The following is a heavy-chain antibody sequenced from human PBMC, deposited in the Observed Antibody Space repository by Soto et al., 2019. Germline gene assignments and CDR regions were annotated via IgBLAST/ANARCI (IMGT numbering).Heavy chain of an antibody. CDR3: ATRDTGRVY. CDR1: GVSISSHDW. J-gene: IGHJ4*02. Sequence: QVQLQESGPGLVKPSGTLSLTCAVSGVSISSHDWWTWVRQPPGKGLEWIGESHQSGNTNYNSSLESRVTISLDKPKHQLSLQLSSVTVADPAVYYCATRDTGRVYWGQGTLVTVSS. V-gene: IGHV4-4*02. CDR2: SHQSGNT. D-gene: IGHD5-18*01.